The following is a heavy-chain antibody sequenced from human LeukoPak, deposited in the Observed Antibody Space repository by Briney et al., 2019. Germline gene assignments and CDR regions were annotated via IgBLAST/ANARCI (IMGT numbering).Heavy chain of an antibody. CDR1: GGSMSGHY. J-gene: IGHJ4*02. Sequence: SETLSLTCTVSGGSMSGHYWSWIRQPPGKRLEWIGYIFYSGTTDYNPSLKSRVTISVDTSKNQFSLKLRSVTAADTAVYYCARSRWLQLKYWGQGTLVTVSS. D-gene: IGHD5-24*01. CDR3: ARSRWLQLKY. CDR2: IFYSGTT. V-gene: IGHV4-59*11.